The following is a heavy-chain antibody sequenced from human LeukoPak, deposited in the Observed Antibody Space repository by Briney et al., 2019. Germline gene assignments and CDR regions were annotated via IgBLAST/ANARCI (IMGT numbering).Heavy chain of an antibody. CDR3: VRHAATRHNYGMDV. J-gene: IGHJ6*02. CDR2: IYHSGST. V-gene: IGHV4-59*08. Sequence: SETLSLTCTVSGGPISYYYWSWIRQPPGKGLEWIGHIYHSGSTNYNPSFKSRVTISVDTSKNHFSLELSSVTAADTAVYYCVRHAATRHNYGMDVWGRGTTVTVSS. CDR1: GGPISYYY. D-gene: IGHD2-15*01.